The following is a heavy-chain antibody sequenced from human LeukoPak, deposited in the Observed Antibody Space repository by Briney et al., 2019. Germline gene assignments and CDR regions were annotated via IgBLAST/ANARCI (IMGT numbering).Heavy chain of an antibody. D-gene: IGHD4-11*01. J-gene: IGHJ4*02. Sequence: GGSLRLSCAASGFTFSNSWMSWVRQAPGKGLEWVANIKQDGSEKYYVDSVKGRFTISRDNAKNSLYLQMTSLRAEDTAVYYCAREYSNSRLFDYWGQGTLVTVSS. CDR3: AREYSNSRLFDY. V-gene: IGHV3-7*01. CDR2: IKQDGSEK. CDR1: GFTFSNSW.